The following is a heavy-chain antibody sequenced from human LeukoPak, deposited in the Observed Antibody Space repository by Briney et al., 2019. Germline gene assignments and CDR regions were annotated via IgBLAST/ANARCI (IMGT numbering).Heavy chain of an antibody. D-gene: IGHD1-26*01. J-gene: IGHJ3*02. Sequence: GGSLRLSCAASGFTFSSYGMHWVRQAPGKGLEWVAVISYDGSNKYYADSVKGRFTISRDNSKNTLYLQMNSLRAEDTAVYYCAKPPIWDPDAFDIWGQGTMVTVSS. CDR2: ISYDGSNK. CDR1: GFTFSSYG. V-gene: IGHV3-30*18. CDR3: AKPPIWDPDAFDI.